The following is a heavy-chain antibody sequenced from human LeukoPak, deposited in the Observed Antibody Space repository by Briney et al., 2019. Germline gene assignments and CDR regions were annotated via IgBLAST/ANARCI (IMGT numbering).Heavy chain of an antibody. J-gene: IGHJ6*03. CDR1: GFTFSSYG. V-gene: IGHV3-30*02. Sequence: GGSLRLSCAASGFTFSSYGMHWVRQAPGKGLEWVAFIRYDGSNKYYADSVKGRFTISRDNSKNTVYLQMNSLRAEDTAVDYWAKDGSSAGYYYYMDVWGKGTTVTVSS. D-gene: IGHD6-25*01. CDR3: AKDGSSAGYYYYMDV. CDR2: IRYDGSNK.